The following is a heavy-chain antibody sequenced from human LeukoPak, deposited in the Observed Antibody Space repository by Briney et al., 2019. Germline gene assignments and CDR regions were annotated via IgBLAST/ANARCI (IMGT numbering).Heavy chain of an antibody. CDR2: ISGSGGTK. V-gene: IGHV3-23*01. CDR1: GVTFSGYA. Sequence: GGSLRLSCAASGVTFSGYAMSWGREAPGEGREWGSAISGSGGTKYYAASVNGRFTISRDNSKNTLYLQMNSLTAEDTALYSCAQVMAVRGAPSDYWGQGTLVTVFS. CDR3: AQVMAVRGAPSDY. D-gene: IGHD3-10*01. J-gene: IGHJ4*02.